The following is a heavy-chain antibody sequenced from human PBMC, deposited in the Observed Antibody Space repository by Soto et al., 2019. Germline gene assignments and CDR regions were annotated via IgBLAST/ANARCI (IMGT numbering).Heavy chain of an antibody. D-gene: IGHD6-19*01. CDR2: IDPSDSYT. J-gene: IGHJ4*02. V-gene: IGHV5-10-1*01. CDR3: ARRTTGQWLVEDYFDY. Sequence: GESLKISCKGSGYSFTSYWISWVRQMPGKGLEWMGRIDPSDSYTNYSPSFQGHVTISADKSISTAYLQWSSLKASDTAMYYCARRTTGQWLVEDYFDYWGQGTLVTVSS. CDR1: GYSFTSYW.